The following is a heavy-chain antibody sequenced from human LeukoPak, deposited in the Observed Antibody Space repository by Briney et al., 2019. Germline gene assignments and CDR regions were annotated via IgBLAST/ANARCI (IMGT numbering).Heavy chain of an antibody. Sequence: ASVKVSCKASGYTFTSYGISWVRQAPGQGLEWMGWISAYNGNTNYAQKLQGRVTMTTDTSTSTAYMELRSLRSDDTAVYYCARDEWSMENGAFDIWGQGTMVTVSS. CDR3: ARDEWSMENGAFDI. V-gene: IGHV1-18*01. D-gene: IGHD2-8*02. J-gene: IGHJ3*02. CDR1: GYTFTSYG. CDR2: ISAYNGNT.